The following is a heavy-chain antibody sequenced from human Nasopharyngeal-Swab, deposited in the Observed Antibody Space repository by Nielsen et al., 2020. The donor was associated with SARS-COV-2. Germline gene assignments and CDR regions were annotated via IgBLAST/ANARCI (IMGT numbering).Heavy chain of an antibody. Sequence: ASVKVSCKVSGYTLTELSMHWVRQAPGKGLEWMGGFDPEDGETIYAQKFQGRVTMTEDTSTDTAYMELSSLSYEDTDVYYCATPQLSGSYHLDYWGQGTLVTVSS. D-gene: IGHD1-26*01. CDR1: GYTLTELS. J-gene: IGHJ4*02. V-gene: IGHV1-24*01. CDR2: FDPEDGET. CDR3: ATPQLSGSYHLDY.